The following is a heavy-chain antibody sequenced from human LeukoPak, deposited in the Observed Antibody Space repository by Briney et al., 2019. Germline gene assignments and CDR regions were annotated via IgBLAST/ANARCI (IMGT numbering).Heavy chain of an antibody. CDR3: ARMRRSSSWYQPHLFDY. CDR1: GGTFSSYA. V-gene: IGHV1-69*05. D-gene: IGHD6-13*01. CDR2: IIPIFGTA. J-gene: IGHJ4*02. Sequence: SVKVSCKASGGTFSSYAISWGRQAPGQGLEWMGRIIPIFGTANYAQKFQGRVTITTDESTSTAYMELSSLRSEDTAVYYCARMRRSSSWYQPHLFDYWGQGTLVTVSS.